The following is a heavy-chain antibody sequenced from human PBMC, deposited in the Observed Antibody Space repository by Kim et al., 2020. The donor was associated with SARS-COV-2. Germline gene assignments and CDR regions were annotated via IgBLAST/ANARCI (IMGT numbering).Heavy chain of an antibody. D-gene: IGHD4-4*01. V-gene: IGHV3-21*01. J-gene: IGHJ4*02. Sequence: YYADSVKGRFTISRDNAKNSLYLQMNSLRAEDTAVYYCARDPLPYDYSTYWGQGTLVTVSS. CDR3: ARDPLPYDYSTY.